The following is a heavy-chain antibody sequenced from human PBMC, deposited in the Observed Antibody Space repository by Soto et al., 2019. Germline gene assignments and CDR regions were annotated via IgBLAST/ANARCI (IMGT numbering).Heavy chain of an antibody. V-gene: IGHV3-33*05. Sequence: QVQVVESGGGVVQPGTSLRLSCVGSGFTFRSYVIHWVRQAPGKGLEWVALTSYDGSNNFYGDSVKGRFTISRDNSRNTVELQMDSLRLEDTALYYCARWGTTGGLDVWGQGTLVSVSS. CDR3: ARWGTTGGLDV. CDR2: TSYDGSNN. D-gene: IGHD3-16*01. J-gene: IGHJ4*02. CDR1: GFTFRSYV.